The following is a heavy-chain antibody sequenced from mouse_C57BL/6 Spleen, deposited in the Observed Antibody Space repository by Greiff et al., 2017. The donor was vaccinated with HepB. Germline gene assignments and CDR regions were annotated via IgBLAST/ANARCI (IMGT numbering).Heavy chain of an antibody. Sequence: DVMLVESGGGLVKPGGSLKLSCAASGFTFSSYAMSWVRQTPEKRLEWVATISDGGSYTYYPDNVKGRFTISRDNAKNNLYLQMSHLKSEDTAMYYCARDETGPFAYWGQGTLVTVSA. V-gene: IGHV5-4*01. CDR1: GFTFSSYA. J-gene: IGHJ3*01. D-gene: IGHD4-1*01. CDR3: ARDETGPFAY. CDR2: ISDGGSYT.